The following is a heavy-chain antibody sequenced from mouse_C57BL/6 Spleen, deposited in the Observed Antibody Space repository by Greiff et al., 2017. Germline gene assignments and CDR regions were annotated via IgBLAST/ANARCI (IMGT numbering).Heavy chain of an antibody. CDR3: ARGSSYGYWYFDV. CDR2: IYPGDGDT. J-gene: IGHJ1*03. V-gene: IGHV1-80*01. CDR1: GYAFSSYW. D-gene: IGHD1-1*01. Sequence: QVQLQQSGAELVKPGASVTISCKASGYAFSSYWMNWVKQRPGKGLEWIGQIYPGDGDTNYNGKFKGKATLTADKSSSTAYMQLSSLTSEDSAVYFCARGSSYGYWYFDVWGTGTTVTVSS.